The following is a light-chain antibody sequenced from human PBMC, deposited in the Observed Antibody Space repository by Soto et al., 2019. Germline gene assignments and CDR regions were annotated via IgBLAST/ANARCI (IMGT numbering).Light chain of an antibody. CDR3: QHYYNYPWT. CDR2: GAS. Sequence: EIVMTQSPATLSVSPGERATLSCRASQSVGSNLAWYQQKPGQAPRLLIYGASTRATGIPARFSGSGSGTEFTLTISSLQSEDFAIYFCQHYYNYPWTFGQGTTVE. CDR1: QSVGSN. V-gene: IGKV3-15*01. J-gene: IGKJ1*01.